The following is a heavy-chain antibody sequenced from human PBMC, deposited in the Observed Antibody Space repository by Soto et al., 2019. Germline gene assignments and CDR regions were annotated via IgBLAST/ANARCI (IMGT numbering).Heavy chain of an antibody. CDR1: GGSISSGGYY. CDR2: IYYSGST. Sequence: PSETLSLTCTVSGGSISSGGYYWSWIRQHSGKGLEWIGYIYYSGSTYYNPSLKSRVTISVDTSKNQFSLKLSSVTAADTAVYYCARDHYDFWSGYSNWFDPWGQGTLVTVSS. V-gene: IGHV4-31*03. D-gene: IGHD3-3*01. J-gene: IGHJ5*02. CDR3: ARDHYDFWSGYSNWFDP.